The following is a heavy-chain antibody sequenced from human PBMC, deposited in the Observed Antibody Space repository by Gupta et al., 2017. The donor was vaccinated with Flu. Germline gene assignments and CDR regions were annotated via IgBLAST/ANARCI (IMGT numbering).Heavy chain of an antibody. D-gene: IGHD2-21*01. CDR3: VRGRRPSAAQFSYYFDY. J-gene: IGHJ4*02. CDR1: GFTFGDYA. CDR2: IRRKDYGGTA. V-gene: IGHV3-49*04. Sequence: EVQLVESGGGLVQPGRSLTLSCTTSGFTFGDYAMNWVRQSPGQGLEWVGFIRRKDYGGTAEYAASVKGRFTISRDDSKRIVYLQMHSLKAEDTAVYYCVRGRRPSAAQFSYYFDYWGQGTLVTVSS.